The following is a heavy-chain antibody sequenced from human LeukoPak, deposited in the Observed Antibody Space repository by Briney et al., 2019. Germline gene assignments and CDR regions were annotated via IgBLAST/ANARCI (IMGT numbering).Heavy chain of an antibody. D-gene: IGHD1-26*01. Sequence: GGSLRLSCAASGFISRDYPMSWVRQTPGKGLEWVSSVSAGGGGIYYADSVKGRFTVSRDDSKNTLYLQMNSLRVEDTALYYCAKESNGRRFDFDYWGQGTLATVSS. CDR3: AKESNGRRFDFDY. J-gene: IGHJ4*02. V-gene: IGHV3-23*01. CDR2: VSAGGGGI. CDR1: GFISRDYP.